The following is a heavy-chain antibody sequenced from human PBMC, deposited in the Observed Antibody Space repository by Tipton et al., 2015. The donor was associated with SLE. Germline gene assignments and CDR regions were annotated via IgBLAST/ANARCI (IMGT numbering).Heavy chain of an antibody. CDR2: IYASGST. V-gene: IGHV4-61*09. D-gene: IGHD3-16*01. J-gene: IGHJ4*02. CDR1: GGSISSGSYP. Sequence: TLSLTCTVSGGSISSGSYPWSWIRKPAGKGLEWIGYIYASGSTHYNPSLKSRVTMSVDTSKNHFSLNLTSVTAADTAVYYCARDVTGDGLDWGQGTLVTVSS. CDR3: ARDVTGDGLD.